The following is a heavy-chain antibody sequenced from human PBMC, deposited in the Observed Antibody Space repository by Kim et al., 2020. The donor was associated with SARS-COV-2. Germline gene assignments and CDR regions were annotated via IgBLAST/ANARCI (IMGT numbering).Heavy chain of an antibody. J-gene: IGHJ4*02. Sequence: GGSLRLSCAASGFIFSNYGLNWVRQAPGRGLEWISYISNDYRTVYYADSVKGRFSVIRDDAKTSLFLQMDSLRDDDTATYFCARGNLDCSSSNCQYYFDFWGQGTLVTVSS. CDR1: GFIFSNYG. CDR3: ARGNLDCSSSNCQYYFDF. CDR2: ISNDYRTV. V-gene: IGHV3-48*02. D-gene: IGHD2-2*01.